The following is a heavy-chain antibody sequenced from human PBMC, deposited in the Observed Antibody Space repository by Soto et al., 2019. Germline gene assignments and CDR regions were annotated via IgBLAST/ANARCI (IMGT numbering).Heavy chain of an antibody. CDR3: AREWDNKSEHSSGWYDDF. CDR2: ISGYSGHK. CDR1: GYTFSSYG. Sequence: ASVKVSCKASGYTFSSYGISWVRQAPGQGIEWMGRISGYSGHKYYAQKFQGRVTMITDTSTNTFYLELRSLRSDDTAVYFCAREWDNKSEHSSGWYDDFWGQGTLVTVSS. J-gene: IGHJ4*02. D-gene: IGHD6-19*01. V-gene: IGHV1-18*01.